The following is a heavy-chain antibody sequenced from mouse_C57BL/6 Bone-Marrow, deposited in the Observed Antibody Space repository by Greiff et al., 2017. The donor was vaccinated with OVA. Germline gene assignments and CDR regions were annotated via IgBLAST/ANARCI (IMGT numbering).Heavy chain of an antibody. J-gene: IGHJ2*01. CDR2: IYPSDSET. CDR1: GYTFTSYW. D-gene: IGHD1-1*01. V-gene: IGHV1-61*01. Sequence: QVQLQQSGAELARPGASVKLSCKASGYTFTSYWMDWVKQRPGQGLEWIGNIYPSDSETHYNQKFKDKATLTVDKSSSTAYMQLSSLTSEDSAVYYCARNYGSSYNFDYWGQGTTLTVSS. CDR3: ARNYGSSYNFDY.